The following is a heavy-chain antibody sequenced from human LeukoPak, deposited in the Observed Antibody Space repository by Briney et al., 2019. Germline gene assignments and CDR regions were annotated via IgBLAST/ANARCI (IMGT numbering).Heavy chain of an antibody. Sequence: PGGSLRLSCAASGFTFSSYAMSWVRQAPGKGLEWIGSIYYSGSTYYNPSLKSRVTISVDTSKNQFSLKLSSVTAADTAVYYCASSNDILTGYYGNWGQGTLVTVSS. D-gene: IGHD3-9*01. V-gene: IGHV4-39*01. CDR3: ASSNDILTGYYGN. CDR1: GFTFSSYA. CDR2: IYYSGST. J-gene: IGHJ4*02.